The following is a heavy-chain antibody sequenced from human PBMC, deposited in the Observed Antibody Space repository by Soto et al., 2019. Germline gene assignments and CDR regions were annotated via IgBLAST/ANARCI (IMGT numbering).Heavy chain of an antibody. V-gene: IGHV5-51*01. Sequence: GESLKIACQASGYTFIYFWVAWVRQVPGKGLEWMVVIYPGASDIRYSPSFEGHVTISADKSTNTAYLRWSSLEAADTAIYYCARQGTSRGSDYAAFDXWGPGTLVTVSX. J-gene: IGHJ4*02. CDR3: ARQGTSRGSDYAAFDX. CDR2: IYPGASDI. CDR1: GYTFIYFW. D-gene: IGHD3-10*01.